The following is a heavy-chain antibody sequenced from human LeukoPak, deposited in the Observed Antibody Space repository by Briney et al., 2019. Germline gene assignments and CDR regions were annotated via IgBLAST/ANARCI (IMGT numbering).Heavy chain of an antibody. Sequence: GRSLRLSCAASGFTFDDYAMLGVRQAPGKGLEWVSGIRWNSGSIGYAESVTGRFTSSRDNAKNSLYLQMNSLRAEDTALYYCAKDIGGIAVDGLDYWGQGTLVTVSS. D-gene: IGHD6-19*01. V-gene: IGHV3-9*01. CDR2: IRWNSGSI. CDR1: GFTFDDYA. CDR3: AKDIGGIAVDGLDY. J-gene: IGHJ4*02.